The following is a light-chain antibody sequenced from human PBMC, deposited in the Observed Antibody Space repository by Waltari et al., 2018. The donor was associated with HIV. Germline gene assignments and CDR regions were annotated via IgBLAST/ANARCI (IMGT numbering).Light chain of an antibody. CDR2: GVS. Sequence: EIVMTQSPVPLSVSPGDRATISCRDSQSVGQFFAWYQQRPGQAPRLLMHGVSNRAAGLPARFVGSGSGTEVNLTISSLQSDDSAVYFCQQFNFWPRTFGQGTKVEV. CDR1: QSVGQF. V-gene: IGKV3-15*01. J-gene: IGKJ1*01. CDR3: QQFNFWPRT.